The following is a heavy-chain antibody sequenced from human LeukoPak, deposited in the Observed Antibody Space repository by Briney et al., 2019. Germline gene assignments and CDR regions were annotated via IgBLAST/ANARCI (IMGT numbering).Heavy chain of an antibody. CDR1: GGSISSYY. CDR3: ARVGSYGLLDY. Sequence: SETLSLTCTVSGGSISSYYWTWIRQPPGKGLEWIGYIYYSGSTNYNPSLRSRVTMSVDTSKNQFSLKVSSVTAADTAVYYCARVGSYGLLDYWGQGALVTVSS. D-gene: IGHD5-18*01. CDR2: IYYSGST. J-gene: IGHJ4*02. V-gene: IGHV4-59*01.